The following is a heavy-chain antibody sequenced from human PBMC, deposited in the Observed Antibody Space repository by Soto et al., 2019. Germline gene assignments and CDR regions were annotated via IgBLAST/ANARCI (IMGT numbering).Heavy chain of an antibody. J-gene: IGHJ5*02. CDR3: ARVRLTYYYILTGYYHNWFDP. Sequence: PENLSLTCTVSGGSISSYYWSWIRQPLGKGLEWIGYIYYSGSTNYNPSLKSRVTISVDTSKNQFSLKLSSVTAADTAVYYCARVRLTYYYILTGYYHNWFDPRGQGTLVIVSA. CDR1: GGSISSYY. CDR2: IYYSGST. D-gene: IGHD3-9*01. V-gene: IGHV4-59*01.